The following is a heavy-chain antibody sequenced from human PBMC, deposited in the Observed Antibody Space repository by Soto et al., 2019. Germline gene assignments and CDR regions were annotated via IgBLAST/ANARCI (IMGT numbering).Heavy chain of an antibody. CDR2: ISSSGSTI. CDR1: GFTCSDYY. J-gene: IGHJ6*02. Sequence: GGSLRLSCAASGFTCSDYYMSWIRQAPGKGLEWVSYISSSGSTIYYADSVMLRFTISRDNAKNSLYLQMNSLRAEDTAVYYCARGSYYDFWSGYFSYYGMDVWGQGTTVTVSS. D-gene: IGHD3-3*01. V-gene: IGHV3-11*01. CDR3: ARGSYYDFWSGYFSYYGMDV.